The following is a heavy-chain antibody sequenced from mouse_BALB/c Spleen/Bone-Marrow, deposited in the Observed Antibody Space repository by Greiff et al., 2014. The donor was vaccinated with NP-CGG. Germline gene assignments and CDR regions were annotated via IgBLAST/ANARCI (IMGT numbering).Heavy chain of an antibody. CDR2: IYPGDGDT. CDR1: GYAFSSYW. Sequence: QVQLQQPGAELVRPGSSVKISCKASGYAFSSYWMNWVKQRPGQGLEWIGQIYPGDGDTNYNGNFKDKATLTTDKSSTTAYMQLSSLTSEDSAVYFCARGGRLTGYYLDYWGQGTTLTVSS. D-gene: IGHD4-1*01. V-gene: IGHV1-80*01. J-gene: IGHJ2*01. CDR3: ARGGRLTGYYLDY.